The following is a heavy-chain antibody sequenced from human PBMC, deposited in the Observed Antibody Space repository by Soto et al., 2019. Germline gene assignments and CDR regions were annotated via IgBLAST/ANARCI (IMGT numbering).Heavy chain of an antibody. J-gene: IGHJ4*02. CDR3: VKTKQDIVVVVAAYDY. CDR2: ISSNGGST. V-gene: IGHV3-64D*08. D-gene: IGHD2-15*01. CDR1: GFTFSSYA. Sequence: GGSLRLSCSASGFTFSSYAMHWVRQAPGKGLEYVSAISSNGGSTYYADSVKGRFTISRDNSKNTLYLQMSSLRAEDTAVYYCVKTKQDIVVVVAAYDYWGQGTLVTVSS.